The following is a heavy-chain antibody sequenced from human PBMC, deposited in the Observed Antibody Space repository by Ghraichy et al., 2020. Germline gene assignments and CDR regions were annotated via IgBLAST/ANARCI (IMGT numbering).Heavy chain of an antibody. J-gene: IGHJ6*02. Sequence: LSLTCAVSGFTVSGNYMTWVRQAPGKGLEWVSIIYSGGSTYYADSVKGRFTISRDNPKNTVYLQMNSLRAEDTAVYFCARDRVFCAGNECYYYYNYGMDVWGHGTTVTVSS. D-gene: IGHD2-21*01. CDR3: ARDRVFCAGNECYYYYNYGMDV. CDR1: GFTVSGNY. CDR2: IYSGGST. V-gene: IGHV3-53*01.